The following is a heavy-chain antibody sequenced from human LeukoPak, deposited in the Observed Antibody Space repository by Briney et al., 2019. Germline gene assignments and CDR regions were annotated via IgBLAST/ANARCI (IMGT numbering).Heavy chain of an antibody. V-gene: IGHV4-4*09. CDR3: ARLNFRGGEALHFDS. Sequence: SETLSLTCSVSGGSLTNYFWGWIRQPPGKGLEFIGYIHSDGTTNYDSSLQSRVAISLDTSKIQFSLRLYSVTAADTALYFCARLNFRGGEALHFDSWGQGTLVTVSS. CDR1: GGSLTNYF. J-gene: IGHJ4*02. D-gene: IGHD3-16*01. CDR2: IHSDGTT.